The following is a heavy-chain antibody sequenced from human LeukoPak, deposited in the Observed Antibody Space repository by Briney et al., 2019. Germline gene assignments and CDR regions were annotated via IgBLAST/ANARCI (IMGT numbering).Heavy chain of an antibody. CDR2: NYYSGNT. V-gene: IGHV4-59*01. CDR3: ARVRYCSTNRCYDREFDN. Sequence: SETLALTCTVCGGSLRNYYWSWIRQPPGKGLEGIGYNYYSGNTNYNPSLKSRVTISVDTSKNQFSLKLNSVTAADTAVYYCARVRYCSTNRCYDREFDNWGQGTLVTVSS. D-gene: IGHD2-2*01. J-gene: IGHJ4*02. CDR1: GGSLRNYY.